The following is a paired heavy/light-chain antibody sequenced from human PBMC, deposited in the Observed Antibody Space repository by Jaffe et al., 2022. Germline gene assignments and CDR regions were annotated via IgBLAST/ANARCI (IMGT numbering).Heavy chain of an antibody. CDR2: IYYSGIT. D-gene: IGHD6-19*01. V-gene: IGHV4-39*01. CDR1: GGSISSSSTYY. CDR3: VRHNGTTRVAATGYFQH. J-gene: IGHJ1*01. Sequence: QLQLQESGPGLVKPSETLSLTCTVSGGSISSSSTYYWGWIRQPPGKGLDWIGSIYYSGITYYNPSLKSRVTISVDTSKNQFSLNLNSVTAADTAIYYCVRHNGTTRVAATGYFQHWGQGALVTVSS.
Light chain of an antibody. V-gene: IGLV2-8*01. CDR1: SSDVGGYKY. CDR2: EVS. CDR3: SSYAGSNNYVI. J-gene: IGLJ2*01. Sequence: QSALTQSPSASGSPGQSVTISCTGTSSDVGGYKYVSWYQQHPGKAPKLMIYEVSERPSGVPDRFSGSKSGNTASLTVSGLQAEDEADYYCSSYAGSNNYVIFGGGTKLTVL.